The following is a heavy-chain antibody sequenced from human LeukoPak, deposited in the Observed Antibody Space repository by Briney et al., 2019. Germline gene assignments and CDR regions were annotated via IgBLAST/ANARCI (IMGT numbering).Heavy chain of an antibody. CDR3: ARAWLRLNPYFDY. CDR1: GYTFTDYY. J-gene: IGHJ4*02. V-gene: IGHV1-2*02. CDR2: ININSGGT. Sequence: ASVTVSCKASGYTFTDYYMHWVRQAPGQGLEWMGWININSGGTNYPQKFQGRVTMTRDTSINTAYMELSRLRSDDTAVYYCARAWLRLNPYFDYWGQGTLVTVSS. D-gene: IGHD5-12*01.